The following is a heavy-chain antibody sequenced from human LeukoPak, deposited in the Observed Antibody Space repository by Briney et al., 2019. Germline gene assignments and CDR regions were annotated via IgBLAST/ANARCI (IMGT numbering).Heavy chain of an antibody. V-gene: IGHV4-59*11. CDR1: GGSINSHY. D-gene: IGHD3-10*01. Sequence: SETLSLTCSVSGGSINSHYWSWIRQPPGKRLEWIGYIFNTGNNNYNPSLASRVTMSVDTSRAQFFLRLSPVTAADTATYYCASRPADTTWYGVFDYWSQGTLVTVSS. CDR3: ASRPADTTWYGVFDY. J-gene: IGHJ4*02. CDR2: IFNTGNN.